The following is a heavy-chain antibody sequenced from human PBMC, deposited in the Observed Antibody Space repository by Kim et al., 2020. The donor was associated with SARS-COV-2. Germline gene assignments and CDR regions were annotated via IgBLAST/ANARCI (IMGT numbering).Heavy chain of an antibody. D-gene: IGHD3-22*01. CDR2: IWYDGSNK. Sequence: GGSLRLSCAASGFTFSSYGMHWVRQAPGKGLEWVAVIWYDGSNKYYADSVKGRFTISRDNSKNTLYLQMNSLRAEDTAVYYCAREGHYYDSSGYYSSPSDYWGQGTLVTVSS. V-gene: IGHV3-33*08. CDR3: AREGHYYDSSGYYSSPSDY. J-gene: IGHJ4*02. CDR1: GFTFSSYG.